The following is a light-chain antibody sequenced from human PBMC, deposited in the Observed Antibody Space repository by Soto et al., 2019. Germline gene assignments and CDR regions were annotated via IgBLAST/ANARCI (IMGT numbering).Light chain of an antibody. V-gene: IGKV3-15*01. CDR3: QQYSNWPET. J-gene: IGKJ1*01. CDR1: QSVSSN. CDR2: DAS. Sequence: EIVMTQSPATLSVSPGERATLSCRASQSVSSNLAWYQQKVGQAPRLLIYDASTRATGVPARFSGSGSGTEFTLTISSLQSEDFAVHYCQQYSNWPETFGQGTKVDIK.